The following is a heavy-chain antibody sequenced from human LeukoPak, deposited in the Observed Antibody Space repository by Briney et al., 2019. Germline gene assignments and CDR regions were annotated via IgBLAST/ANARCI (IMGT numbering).Heavy chain of an antibody. CDR3: ARDQVPYCSGGSCYSDY. CDR1: GYTFGGYY. D-gene: IGHD2-15*01. J-gene: IGHJ4*02. V-gene: IGHV1-69*06. CDR2: IIPIFGTA. Sequence: SVKVSCKASGYTFGGYYLHWVRQAPGQGLEWMGRIIPIFGTANYAQKFQGRVTITADKSTSTAYMELSSLRSEDTAVYYCARDQVPYCSGGSCYSDYWGQGTLVTVSS.